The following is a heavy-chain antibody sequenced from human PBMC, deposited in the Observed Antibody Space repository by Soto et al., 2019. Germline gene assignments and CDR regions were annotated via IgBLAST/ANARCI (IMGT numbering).Heavy chain of an antibody. V-gene: IGHV1-69*12. J-gene: IGHJ6*02. CDR2: IIPIFGTA. CDR1: GGTFSSYA. CDR3: ASKTYYGSGSYYTKAPYYYYGMDV. D-gene: IGHD3-10*01. Sequence: QVQLVQSGAEVKKPGSSVKLSCKASGGTFSSYAISWVRQAPGQGLEWMGGIIPIFGTANYAQKFQGRVTITADESTSTAYMELSSLRSEDTAVYYCASKTYYGSGSYYTKAPYYYYGMDVWGQGTTVTVSS.